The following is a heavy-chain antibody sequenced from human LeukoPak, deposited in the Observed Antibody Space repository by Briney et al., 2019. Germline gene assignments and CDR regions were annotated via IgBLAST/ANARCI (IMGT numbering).Heavy chain of an antibody. V-gene: IGHV4-31*03. D-gene: IGHD3-10*01. CDR3: ARVPEGGYGSGSYYNAVDI. Sequence: SETLSLTCTVSGGSISSGGYCWSWIRQHPGKGLEWIGYIYHSGFTYYNPSLKSRVTILVDTSKNQFSLKLSSVTAADTAVYYCARVPEGGYGSGSYYNAVDIWGQGTMVTVSS. CDR2: IYHSGFT. J-gene: IGHJ3*02. CDR1: GGSISSGGYC.